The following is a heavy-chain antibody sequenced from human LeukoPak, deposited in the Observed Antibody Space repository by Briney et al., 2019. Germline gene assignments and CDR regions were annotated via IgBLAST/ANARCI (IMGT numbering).Heavy chain of an antibody. V-gene: IGHV3-48*03. J-gene: IGHJ4*02. D-gene: IGHD6-13*01. CDR3: AREEQQLADY. Sequence: PGGSLRLSCAASGFTFSSYEMNWVRQAPGKGLEWVSYISSSGSTIYYADSVKGRFTISRDNAKNSLYLQMNSLRAKDTAVYYCAREEQQLADYWGQGTLVTVSS. CDR1: GFTFSSYE. CDR2: ISSSGSTI.